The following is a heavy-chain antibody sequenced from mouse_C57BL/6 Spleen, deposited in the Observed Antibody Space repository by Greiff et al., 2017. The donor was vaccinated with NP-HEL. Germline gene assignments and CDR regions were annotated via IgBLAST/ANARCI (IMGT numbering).Heavy chain of an antibody. D-gene: IGHD2-4*01. V-gene: IGHV1-64*01. CDR2: IHPNSGST. J-gene: IGHJ2*01. CDR3: ASGYDYGNDY. Sequence: QVQLQQSGAELVKPWASVKLSCKASGYTFTSYWMHWVKQKPGQGLEWIGMIHPNSGSTNYNEKFKSKATLTVDKSSSTAYMQLSSLTSEDSAVYYCASGYDYGNDYWGQGTTLTVSS. CDR1: GYTFTSYW.